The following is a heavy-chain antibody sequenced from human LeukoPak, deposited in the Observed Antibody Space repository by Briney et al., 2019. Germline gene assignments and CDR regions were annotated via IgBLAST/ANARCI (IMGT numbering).Heavy chain of an antibody. J-gene: IGHJ3*02. D-gene: IGHD3-3*01. V-gene: IGHV4-38-2*02. Sequence: SETLSLTCTVSGYSISSGYYWGWIRQPPGKGLEWIGSIYHSGSTYYNPSLKSRVTISVDTSKNQFSLKLSSVTAADTAVYYCARAITIFGVVIIPVSAFDIWGQGTMVTVSS. CDR3: ARAITIFGVVIIPVSAFDI. CDR1: GYSISSGYY. CDR2: IYHSGST.